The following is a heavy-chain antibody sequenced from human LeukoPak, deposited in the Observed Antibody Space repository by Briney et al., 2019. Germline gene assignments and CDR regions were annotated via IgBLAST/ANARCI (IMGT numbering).Heavy chain of an antibody. Sequence: SETLSLXCTVSGGSISSSSYYWDWIRQPPGKGLEWIGSIYYSGSTYYNPSLKSRVTISVDTSKNQFSLKLSSVTAADTAVYYCASRYSGYESDYWGQGTLVTVSS. CDR2: IYYSGST. J-gene: IGHJ4*02. CDR1: GGSISSSSYY. D-gene: IGHD5-12*01. CDR3: ASRYSGYESDY. V-gene: IGHV4-39*01.